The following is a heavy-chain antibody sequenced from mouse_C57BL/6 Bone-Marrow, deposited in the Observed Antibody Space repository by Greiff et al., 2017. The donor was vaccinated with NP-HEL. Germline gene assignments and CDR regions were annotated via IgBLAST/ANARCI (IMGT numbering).Heavy chain of an antibody. CDR2: IYPGDGDT. D-gene: IGHD1-1*01. CDR1: GYAFTSYW. V-gene: IGHV1-80*01. CDR3: ARYYGSSYDFDY. Sequence: VQLQQSGAELVKPGASVKLSCKASGYAFTSYWMHWVKQRPGKGLEWIGQIYPGDGDTNYNGKFKGKATLTADKSSSTAYMQLSSLTSEDSAVYFCARYYGSSYDFDYWGQGTTLTVSS. J-gene: IGHJ2*01.